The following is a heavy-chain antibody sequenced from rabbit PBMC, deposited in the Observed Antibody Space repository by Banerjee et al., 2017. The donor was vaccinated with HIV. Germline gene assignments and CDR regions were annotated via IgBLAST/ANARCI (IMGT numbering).Heavy chain of an antibody. D-gene: IGHD7-1*01. CDR1: GFSFSNKYV. J-gene: IGHJ6*01. CDR2: INTSSGNT. Sequence: QEQLVESGGGLVQPEGSLTLTCTASGFSFSNKYVMCWVRQAPGKGLEWIACINTSSGNTVYATWAKGRFTISKASWTTVTLQMTSLTAADTASYFCARDLAAVTGWNFCLWGQGTLVTVS. V-gene: IGHV1S45*01. CDR3: ARDLAAVTGWNFCL.